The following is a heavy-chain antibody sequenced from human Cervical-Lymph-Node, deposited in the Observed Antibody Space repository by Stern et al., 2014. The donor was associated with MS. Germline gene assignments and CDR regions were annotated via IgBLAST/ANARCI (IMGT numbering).Heavy chain of an antibody. J-gene: IGHJ3*02. CDR3: AKNKRDYGDYLSTDVLDI. CDR2: ISSSGSTI. CDR1: GFIFSDYN. V-gene: IGHV3-48*01. D-gene: IGHD4-17*01. Sequence: EVQLVESGGGLVQPGGSLRLSCAASGFIFSDYNMNWVRQAPGKGPEWLSFISSSGSTIYYADSVKGRFTISRTNANNLLYLQLSGLRAEDTALYYCAKNKRDYGDYLSTDVLDIWGQGTMVTVSS.